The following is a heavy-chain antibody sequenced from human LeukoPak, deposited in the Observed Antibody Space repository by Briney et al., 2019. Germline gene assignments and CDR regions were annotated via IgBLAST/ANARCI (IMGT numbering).Heavy chain of an antibody. Sequence: SETLSLTCTVSGGSISSYYWSWIRQPPGKGLEWIGYIYYSGSTNYNPSLKSRVTISVDTSKNQFSLKLSSVTAADTAVYYCARADSSGLFDAFDIWGQGTMVTVSS. V-gene: IGHV4-59*12. D-gene: IGHD3-22*01. J-gene: IGHJ3*02. CDR3: ARADSSGLFDAFDI. CDR2: IYYSGST. CDR1: GGSISSYY.